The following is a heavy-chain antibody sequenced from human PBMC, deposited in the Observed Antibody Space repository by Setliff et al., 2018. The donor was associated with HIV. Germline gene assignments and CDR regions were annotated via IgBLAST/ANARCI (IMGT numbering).Heavy chain of an antibody. V-gene: IGHV4-39*07. Sequence: PSETLSLTCSVSGGSISSSNYYWGWVRQPPGKGLEWIGNIYYSGSTYYNPSLKSRVTISVDTSKNQLSLKLSSVTAADTAVYYCARDPYYYDSSGYLSAFDIWGQGTMVTVS. CDR2: IYYSGST. CDR1: GGSISSSNYY. J-gene: IGHJ3*02. D-gene: IGHD3-22*01. CDR3: ARDPYYYDSSGYLSAFDI.